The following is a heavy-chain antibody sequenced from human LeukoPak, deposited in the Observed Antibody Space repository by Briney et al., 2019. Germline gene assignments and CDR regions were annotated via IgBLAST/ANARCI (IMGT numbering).Heavy chain of an antibody. V-gene: IGHV1-2*02. CDR1: GYTFTGYY. J-gene: IGHJ4*02. CDR3: ARDVPEEYQLQHTQFDY. Sequence: ASVKVSCKASGYTFTGYYMHWVRQAPGQGLEWMGWINPNSGGTNYAQKFQGRVTMTRDTSISTAYMELSRLRSDDTAVFYCARDVPEEYQLQHTQFDYWGQGTLVTVSS. CDR2: INPNSGGT. D-gene: IGHD2-2*01.